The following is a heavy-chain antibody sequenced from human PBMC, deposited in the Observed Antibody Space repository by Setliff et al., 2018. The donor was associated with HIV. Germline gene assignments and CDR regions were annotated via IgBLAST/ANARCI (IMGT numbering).Heavy chain of an antibody. CDR2: VTPDGGDK. V-gene: IGHV3-7*01. D-gene: IGHD2-21*01. CDR1: GFMFGVDW. J-gene: IGHJ4*02. Sequence: PGGSLRLSCAGSGFMFGVDWMSWVRQTPGKGLEWVASVTPDGGDKYYANSMRGRFTISRDNGKNAVYLQMNSLTAEDTALYYCVRDLARVIAHWGQGTLVTVSS. CDR3: VRDLARVIAH.